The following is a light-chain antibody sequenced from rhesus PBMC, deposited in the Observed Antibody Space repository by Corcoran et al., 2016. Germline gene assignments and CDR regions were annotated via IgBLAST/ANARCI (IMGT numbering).Light chain of an antibody. CDR1: QGISKY. CDR2: DAY. V-gene: IGKV1-25*01. J-gene: IGKJ4*01. Sequence: DIQMTQSPSSLSASVGETVTITCQASQGISKYLAWYQQKPGKAPKLLIYDAYTLQSGVPSRFSGSGSGTEVTLTISSLQPEDFKTYYCQQHNSYPLTFGGWTKVEL. CDR3: QQHNSYPLT.